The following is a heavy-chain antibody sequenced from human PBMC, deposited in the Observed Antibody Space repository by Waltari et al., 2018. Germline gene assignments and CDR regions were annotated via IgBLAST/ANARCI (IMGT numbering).Heavy chain of an antibody. CDR3: ARDVARRDYGSGSYYNPNWFDP. D-gene: IGHD3-10*01. J-gene: IGHJ5*02. V-gene: IGHV4-4*07. Sequence: QVQLQESGPGLVKPSETLSLTCTVSGGSISSYYWSWIRPPAGKGPEWIGRIYTSGSTNYNPSLKSRVTMSVDTSKNQFSLKLSSVTAADTAVYYCARDVARRDYGSGSYYNPNWFDPWGQGTLVTVSS. CDR1: GGSISSYY. CDR2: IYTSGST.